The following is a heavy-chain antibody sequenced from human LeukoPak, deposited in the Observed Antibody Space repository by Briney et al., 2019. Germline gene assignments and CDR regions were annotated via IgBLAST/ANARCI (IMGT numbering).Heavy chain of an antibody. CDR2: INPNSGGT. J-gene: IGHJ4*02. CDR3: ARPYCSGGSCHDYFDC. Sequence: GASVKVSCKASGYTFTGYYMHWVRQAPGQGLEWMGWINPNSGGTKYAQKFQGRVTMTRDTSISTAYMELTRLQSDDTAVYYCARPYCSGGSCHDYFDCWGPGTLVTVSS. D-gene: IGHD2-15*01. CDR1: GYTFTGYY. V-gene: IGHV1-2*02.